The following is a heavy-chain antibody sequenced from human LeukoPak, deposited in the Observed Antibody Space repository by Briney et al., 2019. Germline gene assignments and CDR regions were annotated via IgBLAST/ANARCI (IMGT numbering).Heavy chain of an antibody. D-gene: IGHD4-23*01. CDR3: ASGIRWYGLDY. CDR2: IWYDGSNK. CDR1: GFTFSSYG. J-gene: IGHJ4*02. Sequence: GGSLRLSCAASGFTFSSYGMHWVRQAPGKGLEWVAVIWYDGSNKYYADSVKGRFTISRDNSKNTLYLQMNSLRAEDTAVYYCASGIRWYGLDYWGQGTLVTVSS. V-gene: IGHV3-33*01.